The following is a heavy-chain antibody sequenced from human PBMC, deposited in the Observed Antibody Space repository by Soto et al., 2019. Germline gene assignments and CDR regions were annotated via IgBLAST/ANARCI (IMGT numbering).Heavy chain of an antibody. Sequence: ASVKVSCKASGYTFTGYYMHWVRQAPGQGLEWMGWINPNSGGTNYAQKFQGWVTMTRDTSISTAYMELSRLRSDDTAVYYCARGSSPDRVWVVKRGTSREVFDYWGQGTLVTVSS. D-gene: IGHD3-22*01. J-gene: IGHJ4*02. CDR2: INPNSGGT. V-gene: IGHV1-2*04. CDR1: GYTFTGYY. CDR3: ARGSSPDRVWVVKRGTSREVFDY.